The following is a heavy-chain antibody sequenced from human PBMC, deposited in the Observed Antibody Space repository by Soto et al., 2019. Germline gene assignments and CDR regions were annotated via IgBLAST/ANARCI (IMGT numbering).Heavy chain of an antibody. D-gene: IGHD2-2*01. J-gene: IGHJ4*02. V-gene: IGHV2-5*02. CDR3: ARDNGYASWSVFDS. Sequence: QITLKESGPTLVKPTQTLTLTCTFSGFSLTTSGASVGWVRQPPGKALEWLALIYWDDDKRYSPSLKSRLTITKDTSKDQVVLTMTNMDPVDTATDYCARDNGYASWSVFDSGGEGTLVTVSS. CDR2: IYWDDDK. CDR1: GFSLTTSGAS.